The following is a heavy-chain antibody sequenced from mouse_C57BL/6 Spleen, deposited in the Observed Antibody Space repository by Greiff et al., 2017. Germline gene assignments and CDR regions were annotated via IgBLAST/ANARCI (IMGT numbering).Heavy chain of an antibody. Sequence: QVQLKESGAELVRPGASVTLSCKASGYTFTDYEMHWVKQTPVHGLEWIGAIDPETGGTAYNQKFKGKAILTADKSSSTAYMELRSLTSEDSAVYYCTRSAYYYGSSLMGDYFDYWGQGTTLTVSS. CDR1: GYTFTDYE. CDR2: IDPETGGT. V-gene: IGHV1-15*01. J-gene: IGHJ2*01. D-gene: IGHD1-1*01. CDR3: TRSAYYYGSSLMGDYFDY.